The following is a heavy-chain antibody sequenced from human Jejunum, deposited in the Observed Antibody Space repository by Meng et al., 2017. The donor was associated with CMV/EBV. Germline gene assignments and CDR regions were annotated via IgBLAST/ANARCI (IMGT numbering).Heavy chain of an antibody. V-gene: IGHV4-4*07. D-gene: IGHD1-26*01. J-gene: IGHJ4*02. CDR1: GGCSTVNY. Sequence: QVNIQDCGPGTGNPPETRSRPTPVSGGCSTVNYCCWMRQPAGKGLELIGRLYTSGNTNYNPSRKSRLTLSVDTSKNQSSLKLSSVTTAAPAVYYFTRDNLSGSYYIDFWGQGTLVTVSS. CDR2: LYTSGNT. CDR3: TRDNLSGSYYIDF.